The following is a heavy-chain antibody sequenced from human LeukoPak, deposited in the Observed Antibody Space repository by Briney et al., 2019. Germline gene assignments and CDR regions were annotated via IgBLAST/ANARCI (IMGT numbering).Heavy chain of an antibody. Sequence: SQTLSLTCTVSGGSISSYYWSWIRQPPGKGLEWIGYIYYSGSTNYNPSLKSRVTISVDTSKNQFSLKLSSVTAADTAVYYCAMANYDFWSGYYSTVNWFDPWGQGTLVTVSS. CDR2: IYYSGST. CDR1: GGSISSYY. CDR3: AMANYDFWSGYYSTVNWFDP. V-gene: IGHV4-59*12. D-gene: IGHD3-3*01. J-gene: IGHJ5*02.